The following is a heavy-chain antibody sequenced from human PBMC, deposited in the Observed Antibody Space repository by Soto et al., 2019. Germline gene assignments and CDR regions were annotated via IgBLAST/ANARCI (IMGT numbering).Heavy chain of an antibody. CDR1: GFTFSNYA. Sequence: EVQLLESGGGLVQPGGSLRLSCTASGFTFSNYAMNWVRQAPGKGLEWVSTLSGSGSSTYYADSVRGRFTISRDNSKNTLYLQMNNLRAEDTAIYYCAKVPLTPQVFDYWGQGTLVTVSS. CDR3: AKVPLTPQVFDY. V-gene: IGHV3-23*01. CDR2: LSGSGSST. J-gene: IGHJ4*02.